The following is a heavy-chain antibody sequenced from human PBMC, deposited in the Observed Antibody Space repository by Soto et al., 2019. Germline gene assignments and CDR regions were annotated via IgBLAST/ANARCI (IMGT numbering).Heavy chain of an antibody. CDR3: ARVLYGSSWPNDY. Sequence: QVQLVQSGAGVKKPGSSVKVSCKASGGTFSSYTISWMRQPPGQGLEWMGRINPILGRANYAQKLQGRVTITADKSTSTAYRELSSLRSEDTAVYYCARVLYGSSWPNDYWGQGTLVTVSS. J-gene: IGHJ4*02. V-gene: IGHV1-69*08. D-gene: IGHD6-6*01. CDR2: INPILGRA. CDR1: GGTFSSYT.